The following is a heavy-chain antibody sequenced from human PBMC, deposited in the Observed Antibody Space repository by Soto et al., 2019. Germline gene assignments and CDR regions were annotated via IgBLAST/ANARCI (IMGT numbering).Heavy chain of an antibody. CDR2: ISYDGSNK. CDR3: AKPPTTVTTFWFDH. J-gene: IGHJ5*02. D-gene: IGHD4-17*01. V-gene: IGHV3-30*18. Sequence: GGSLRLSCAASGFTFSSYGMHWVRQAPGKGLEWVAVISYDGSNKYYADSVKGRFTISRDNSKNTLYLQMNSLRAEDTAVYYCAKPPTTVTTFWFDHWGQGTLVTVSS. CDR1: GFTFSSYG.